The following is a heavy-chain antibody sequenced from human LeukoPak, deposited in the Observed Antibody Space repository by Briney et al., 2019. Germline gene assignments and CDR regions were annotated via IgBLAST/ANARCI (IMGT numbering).Heavy chain of an antibody. CDR3: ARESHVVPAAKRHLGAEYFQH. V-gene: IGHV4-61*02. Sequence: PSETLSLTCTVSGGSISSGSYYWSWIRQPAGKGLEWIGRIYTSGSTNYNPSLKSRVTISVDTSKNQFSLKLSSVTAADTAVYYCARESHVVPAAKRHLGAEYFQHWGQGTLVTVSS. J-gene: IGHJ1*01. CDR2: IYTSGST. D-gene: IGHD2-2*01. CDR1: GGSISSGSYY.